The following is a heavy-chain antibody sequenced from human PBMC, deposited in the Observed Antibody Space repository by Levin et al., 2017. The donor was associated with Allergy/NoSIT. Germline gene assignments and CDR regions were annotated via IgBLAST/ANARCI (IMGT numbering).Heavy chain of an antibody. V-gene: IGHV4-30-2*01. J-gene: IGHJ4*02. CDR3: ARVAGYSYGYYFDY. D-gene: IGHD5-18*01. Sequence: SQTLSLTCAVSGGSISSGGYSWSWIRQPPGKGLEWIGNIYLSGSTYYNPSLKSRVSISVDRSKNQFSLTLSSVTAADTAVYYCARVAGYSYGYYFDYWGQGTLVTVSS. CDR2: IYLSGST. CDR1: GGSISSGGYS.